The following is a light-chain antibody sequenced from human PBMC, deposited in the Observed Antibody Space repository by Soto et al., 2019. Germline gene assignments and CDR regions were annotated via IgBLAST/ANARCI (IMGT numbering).Light chain of an antibody. Sequence: DIVMTQSPDSLAVSLGERATINCTSSQSVLHSTNNRNYLAWSQHKPAQPPKLLISRASNRESGVPDRISGRRYGTEFTLTSRSLQSEDVATYYCHQCHGPPHTFGGGTKVEI. CDR1: QSVLHSTNNRNY. CDR3: HQCHGPPHT. J-gene: IGKJ4*01. V-gene: IGKV4-1*01. CDR2: RAS.